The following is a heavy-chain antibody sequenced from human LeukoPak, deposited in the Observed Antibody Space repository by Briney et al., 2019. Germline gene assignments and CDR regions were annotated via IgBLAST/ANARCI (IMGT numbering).Heavy chain of an antibody. V-gene: IGHV4-59*08. Sequence: SETLSLTCTVSGGSISSYYWSWIRQPPVKGLEWIGYIYYSGSTNYNPSLKSRVTISVDTSKNQFSLKLSSVTAADTAVYYCARHTYPDWFHDYWGQGTLVTVSS. CDR2: IYYSGST. CDR1: GGSISSYY. J-gene: IGHJ4*02. D-gene: IGHD3-9*01. CDR3: ARHTYPDWFHDY.